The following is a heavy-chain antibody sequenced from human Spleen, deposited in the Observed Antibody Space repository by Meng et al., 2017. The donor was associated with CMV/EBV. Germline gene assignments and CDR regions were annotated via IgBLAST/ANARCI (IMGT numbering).Heavy chain of an antibody. J-gene: IGHJ4*02. Sequence: FKFDDYGMSWVRQAPGKGLEWVAGIDWNGRSKNYADSVKGRFTISRGNAKNSLYLQMDSLRAEDTALYYCARDRYSGDYPAPYFDFWGQGALVTVSS. D-gene: IGHD6-19*01. CDR2: IDWNGRSK. CDR1: FKFDDYG. CDR3: ARDRYSGDYPAPYFDF. V-gene: IGHV3-20*03.